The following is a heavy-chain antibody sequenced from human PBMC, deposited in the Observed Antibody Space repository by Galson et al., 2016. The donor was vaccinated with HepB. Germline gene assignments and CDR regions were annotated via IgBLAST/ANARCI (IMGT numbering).Heavy chain of an antibody. CDR2: INHSGIT. D-gene: IGHD3-3*01. CDR1: GGPFNYYY. CDR3: ARDGARITIAGVLVISGGLDV. V-gene: IGHV4-34*01. Sequence: TLSLTCAVYGGPFNYYYWSWIRQAPGKGLEWIGEINHSGITKYNPSLESRVSISVDTSKNQFSLKLSSLTAADTAVYYCARDGARITIAGVLVISGGLDVWGQGTTVNVSP. J-gene: IGHJ6*01.